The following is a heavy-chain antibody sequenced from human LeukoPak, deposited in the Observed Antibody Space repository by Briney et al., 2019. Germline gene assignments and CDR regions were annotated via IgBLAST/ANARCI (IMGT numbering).Heavy chain of an antibody. Sequence: ASVKVSCKASGYTLTDYYMHWVRQAPGQGLEWMGRINPNSGDTNYAQKFQGRVTMTRDTSISTAYMDLSRLTSDDTAIYYCARDWRGSYFPDFWGQGTLVTVSS. J-gene: IGHJ4*02. D-gene: IGHD1-26*01. CDR3: ARDWRGSYFPDF. V-gene: IGHV1-2*06. CDR2: INPNSGDT. CDR1: GYTLTDYY.